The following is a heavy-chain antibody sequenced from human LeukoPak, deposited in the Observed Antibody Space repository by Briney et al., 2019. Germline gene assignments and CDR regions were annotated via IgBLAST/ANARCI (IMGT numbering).Heavy chain of an antibody. Sequence: SETLSLTCTVSGGSISSSSYYWGWIRQPPGKGLEWIGSIYYSGSTYYNPSLKSRVTISVDTSKNQFPLKLSSVTAADTAVYYCARPRRGPIDYWGQGTLVTVSS. V-gene: IGHV4-39*01. CDR1: GGSISSSSYY. D-gene: IGHD3-16*01. J-gene: IGHJ4*02. CDR3: ARPRRGPIDY. CDR2: IYYSGST.